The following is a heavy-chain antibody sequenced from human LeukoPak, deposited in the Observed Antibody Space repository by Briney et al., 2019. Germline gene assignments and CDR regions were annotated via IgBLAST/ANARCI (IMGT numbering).Heavy chain of an antibody. CDR2: ISAYNGNT. CDR1: GYTFTSYG. D-gene: IGHD3-3*01. Sequence: ASVKVSCKASGYTFTSYGISWVRQAPGQGLEWMGWISAYNGNTNYAQKFQGRVTMTRNTSISTAYMELSSLRSEDTAVYYCARAPRTYDFWSGYYPYWGQGTLVTVSS. CDR3: ARAPRTYDFWSGYYPY. J-gene: IGHJ4*02. V-gene: IGHV1-18*01.